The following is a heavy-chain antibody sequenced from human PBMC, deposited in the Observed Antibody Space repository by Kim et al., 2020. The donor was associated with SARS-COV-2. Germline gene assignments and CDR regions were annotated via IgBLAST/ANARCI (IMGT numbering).Heavy chain of an antibody. Sequence: GGSLRLSCAASGFTFSTYSTNWVRQAPGKGLEWVASISYNGDYISYADSVKGRFTISRDNAKNSLYLQMNSLRAEDTAVYYCARDRIGARIWDWFDPWGQGTRVTVSS. V-gene: IGHV3-21*01. CDR1: GFTFSTYS. CDR2: ISYNGDYI. CDR3: ARDRIGARIWDWFDP. D-gene: IGHD3-16*01. J-gene: IGHJ5*02.